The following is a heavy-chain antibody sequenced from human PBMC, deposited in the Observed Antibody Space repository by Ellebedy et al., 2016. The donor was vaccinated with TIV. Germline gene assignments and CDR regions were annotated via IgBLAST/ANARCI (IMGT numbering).Heavy chain of an antibody. V-gene: IGHV3-74*01. CDR2: IDGDGSRT. Sequence: GGSLRLSCEVAGFTVSSFWMHWVRQAPGKGPEWVARIDGDGSRTSYADFVRGRFTISKDTTRNTLHLQMNSLRVEDTAVYYCTRVSGHDNHFDYWGQGTLVTVSS. CDR3: TRVSGHDNHFDY. D-gene: IGHD5-12*01. CDR1: GFTVSSFW. J-gene: IGHJ4*02.